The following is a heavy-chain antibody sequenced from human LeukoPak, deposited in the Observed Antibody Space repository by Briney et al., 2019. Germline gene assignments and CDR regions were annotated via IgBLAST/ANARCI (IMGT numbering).Heavy chain of an antibody. CDR1: GGSISSSNYY. J-gene: IGHJ4*02. CDR3: VRHSADHTSFDH. Sequence: SETLSLTCTVSGGSISSSNYYWGWIRQPPGKGLEWIGSLFYSGNTYYNPSLKSRVTISVDTSKNQLPLKVRSVTATDTAVYSCVRHSADHTSFDHWGQGTLVTVSS. V-gene: IGHV4-39*01. CDR2: LFYSGNT.